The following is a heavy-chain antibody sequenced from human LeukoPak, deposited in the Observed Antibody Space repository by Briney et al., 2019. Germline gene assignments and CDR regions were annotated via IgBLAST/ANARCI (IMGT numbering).Heavy chain of an antibody. CDR2: ISAYNGNT. Sequence: ASVKVSCKASGYTFTSYGISWGQQAPGQGLEWMGWISAYNGNTNYAQKLQGRVTMPTDTSTSTAYMELRSLRSDDTAVYYCARGSDIVLMVYAIEYYFDYWGQGTLVTVSS. CDR1: GYTFTSYG. CDR3: ARGSDIVLMVYAIEYYFDY. V-gene: IGHV1-18*01. D-gene: IGHD2-8*01. J-gene: IGHJ4*02.